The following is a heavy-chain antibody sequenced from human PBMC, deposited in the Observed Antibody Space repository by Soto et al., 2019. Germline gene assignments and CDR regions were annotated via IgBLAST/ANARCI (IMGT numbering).Heavy chain of an antibody. Sequence: QLQDSGPGLVKPSETLSLTCSVSNGSITSGDYFWGWIRQPPGKGLEFIGSIHSSGGTYYSPSLKSRVSISIDKSKNQFFLKVTSVTAGDTAVYFCASVVVGATRQTGSDHWGQGTLVTVS. D-gene: IGHD2-15*01. CDR2: IHSSGGT. CDR3: ASVVVGATRQTGSDH. V-gene: IGHV4-39*01. J-gene: IGHJ4*02. CDR1: NGSITSGDYF.